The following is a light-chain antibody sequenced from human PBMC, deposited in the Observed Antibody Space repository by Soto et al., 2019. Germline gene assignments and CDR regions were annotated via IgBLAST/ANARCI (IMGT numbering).Light chain of an antibody. CDR3: QQYGNSLIT. V-gene: IGKV3-20*01. Sequence: MVLAQSPATQWWSPGETATLSSRASQSVGRSYLAFYQEKPGQSHMLPIYGTSRRAIGIPDRFSGSGSGTDFAHTISRLEPEDFAVYYCQQYGNSLITFGQGTRLEI. J-gene: IGKJ5*01. CDR1: QSVGRSY. CDR2: GTS.